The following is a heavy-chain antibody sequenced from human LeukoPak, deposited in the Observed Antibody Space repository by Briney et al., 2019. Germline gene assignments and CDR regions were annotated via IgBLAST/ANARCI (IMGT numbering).Heavy chain of an antibody. V-gene: IGHV3-23*01. CDR1: GFTFSSFP. CDR3: ARDRAAFDS. CDR2: ITGRGGNT. Sequence: GGSLRLSCAASGFTFSSFPMSCVRHAPGKGLQWVSGITGRGGNTYYADSVEGRFTISRDNSKNTLSLQMESLRAEDTAIYYCARDRAAFDSWGQGTLVTVSS. D-gene: IGHD6-25*01. J-gene: IGHJ4*02.